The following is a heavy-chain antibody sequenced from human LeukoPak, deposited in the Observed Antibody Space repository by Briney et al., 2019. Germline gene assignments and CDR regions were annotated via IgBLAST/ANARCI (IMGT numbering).Heavy chain of an antibody. J-gene: IGHJ4*02. CDR3: ARDNMRDGGIAAAGTDY. CDR2: IKQDGSEK. D-gene: IGHD6-13*01. Sequence: GGSLRLSCAASGFTFSYYWMTWVRQAPGKGLEWVANIKQDGSEKYYVDSMKGRFTISRDNAKNSLFLQLNSLRADDTAVYFCARDNMRDGGIAAAGTDYWGQGTLVTVSS. V-gene: IGHV3-7*01. CDR1: GFTFSYYW.